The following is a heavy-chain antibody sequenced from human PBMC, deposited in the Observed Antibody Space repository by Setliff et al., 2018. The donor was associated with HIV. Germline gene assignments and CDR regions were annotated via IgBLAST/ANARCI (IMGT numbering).Heavy chain of an antibody. J-gene: IGHJ6*02. D-gene: IGHD5-12*01. CDR1: GDAFNSNA. Sequence: GASVKVSCKTSGDAFNSNAISWVRQAPGQGLEWMGGILGIFGTTYYAQKFQGRVTITTDESTRTSYMELSSLRSEDTAVYYCARDRRDGLYYHGMDVWGQGTTVTVSS. V-gene: IGHV1-69*05. CDR3: ARDRRDGLYYHGMDV. CDR2: ILGIFGTT.